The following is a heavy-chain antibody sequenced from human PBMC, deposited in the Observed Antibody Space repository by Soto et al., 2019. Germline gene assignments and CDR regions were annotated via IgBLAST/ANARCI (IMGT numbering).Heavy chain of an antibody. J-gene: IGHJ5*02. Sequence: AGSLRLSCAASGFTISNALMTWVRQAPAKGMEWVGRMTSKSDGATTDYAAPVRGRFIILRDDSKNTLYLQMNSLKTEDTAVYYCTTGLTIFGVVIDPWGQGTLVTVSS. CDR1: GFTISNAL. CDR2: MTSKSDGATT. V-gene: IGHV3-15*01. D-gene: IGHD3-3*01. CDR3: TTGLTIFGVVIDP.